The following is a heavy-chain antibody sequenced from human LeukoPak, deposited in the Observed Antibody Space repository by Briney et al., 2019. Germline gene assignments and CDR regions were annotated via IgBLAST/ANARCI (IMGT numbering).Heavy chain of an antibody. D-gene: IGHD2-2*01. CDR3: AKDRFDIVVDSADHRYYYMDV. V-gene: IGHV3-23*01. Sequence: GGSLRLSCAASGFTFSSYAMSWVRQAPGKGLEWVSAISGSGGSTYYADSVKGRFTISRDNSKNTLYLQMNSLRAEDTAVYYCAKDRFDIVVDSADHRYYYMDVWGKGTTVTVSS. J-gene: IGHJ6*03. CDR2: ISGSGGST. CDR1: GFTFSSYA.